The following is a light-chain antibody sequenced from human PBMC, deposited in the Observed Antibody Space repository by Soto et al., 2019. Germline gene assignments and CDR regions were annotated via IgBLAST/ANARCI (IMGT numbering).Light chain of an antibody. CDR1: MRDVGAYNL. CDR2: EVR. V-gene: IGLV2-14*01. CDR3: SSYTSKSSLI. J-gene: IGLJ2*01. Sequence: QSALAQPASVSGSPGQSITISCAGTMRDVGAYNLVSWYQQHPGRAPQLIIYEVRNRPSGISFRFSGSKSGNTASLTISGLQAEDEADYYCSSYTSKSSLIFGGGTQLTVL.